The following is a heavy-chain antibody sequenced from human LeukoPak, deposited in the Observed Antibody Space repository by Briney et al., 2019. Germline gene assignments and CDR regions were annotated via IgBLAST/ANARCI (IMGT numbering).Heavy chain of an antibody. CDR2: IWYDGSNK. Sequence: GGSLRLSCAASGVTFSSYGMHWVRQAPGKGLEWVAVIWYDGSNKYYADSVKGRFTIFRDNSKNTLYLQMNSLRAEDTAVYYCARGSFDWLLYDLDYWGQGTLVTVSS. V-gene: IGHV3-33*01. CDR1: GVTFSSYG. J-gene: IGHJ4*02. D-gene: IGHD3-9*01. CDR3: ARGSFDWLLYDLDY.